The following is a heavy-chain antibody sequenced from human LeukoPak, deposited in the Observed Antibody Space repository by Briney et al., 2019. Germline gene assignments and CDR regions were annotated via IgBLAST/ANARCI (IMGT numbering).Heavy chain of an antibody. D-gene: IGHD3-10*01. J-gene: IGHJ4*02. CDR1: GGSISSYY. Sequence: SETLSLTCTVSGGSISSYYWSWIRQPPGKGLEWIGDIYYSGSTNYNPSLKSRVTISVDTSKNQFSLKLSSVTAADTAVYYCARSSPIRSSRWGFGEFLYYFDYWGQGTLVTVSS. CDR3: ARSSPIRSSRWGFGEFLYYFDY. V-gene: IGHV4-59*01. CDR2: IYYSGST.